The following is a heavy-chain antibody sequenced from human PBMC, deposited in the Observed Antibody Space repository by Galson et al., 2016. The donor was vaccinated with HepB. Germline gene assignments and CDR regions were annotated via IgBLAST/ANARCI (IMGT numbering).Heavy chain of an antibody. Sequence: SLRLSCAASGFTFSSYAINWVRQAPGKGLEWVSEISGSGGSTYYADSVKGRFTISRDNSKNTLDLQMNSLRAEDTAVYYCARDRVGATYYYYYMDVWGKGTTVTVSS. V-gene: IGHV3-23*01. CDR2: ISGSGGST. D-gene: IGHD1-26*01. CDR3: ARDRVGATYYYYYMDV. J-gene: IGHJ6*03. CDR1: GFTFSSYA.